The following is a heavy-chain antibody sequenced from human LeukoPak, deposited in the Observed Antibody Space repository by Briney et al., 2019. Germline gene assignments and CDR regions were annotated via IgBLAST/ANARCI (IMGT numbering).Heavy chain of an antibody. J-gene: IGHJ3*02. Sequence: GMSLRLSCAASGFTFSSYAMHWVRQAPGKGLEWVAVISYDGSNKYYADSVKGRFTISRDNSKNTLYLQMNSLRAEDTAVYYCAREHSSSPYAFDIWGQGTMVTVSS. D-gene: IGHD6-13*01. CDR2: ISYDGSNK. V-gene: IGHV3-30-3*01. CDR3: AREHSSSPYAFDI. CDR1: GFTFSSYA.